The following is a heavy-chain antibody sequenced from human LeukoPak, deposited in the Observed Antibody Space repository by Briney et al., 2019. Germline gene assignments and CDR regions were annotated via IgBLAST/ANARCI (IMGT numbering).Heavy chain of an antibody. Sequence: SETLSLTCTVSGGSISSYYWSWIRQPAGKGLEWIGRIYTSGSTSHNPSLKSRVTMSVDTSKNQFSLKLSSVTAADTAVYYCAREGVWGSYRYWGQGTLVTVSS. D-gene: IGHD3-16*02. J-gene: IGHJ4*02. CDR1: GGSISSYY. CDR2: IYTSGST. V-gene: IGHV4-4*07. CDR3: AREGVWGSYRY.